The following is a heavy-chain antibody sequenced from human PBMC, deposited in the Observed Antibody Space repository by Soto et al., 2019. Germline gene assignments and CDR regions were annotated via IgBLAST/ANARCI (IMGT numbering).Heavy chain of an antibody. Sequence: SVKVTCKASGGTFSSYAISWVRQAPGQGLEWMGGIIPIFGTANYAQKFQGRVTITADESTSTAYMELSSLTAEDTALYYCARDPQGSYCYIDYWGQGTPVTVSS. V-gene: IGHV1-69*13. CDR2: IIPIFGTA. J-gene: IGHJ4*02. CDR1: GGTFSSYA. CDR3: ARDPQGSYCYIDY. D-gene: IGHD3-10*01.